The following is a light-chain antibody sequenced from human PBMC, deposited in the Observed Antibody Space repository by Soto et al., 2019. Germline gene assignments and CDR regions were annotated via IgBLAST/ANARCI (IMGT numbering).Light chain of an antibody. V-gene: IGKV3-20*01. J-gene: IGKJ2*01. CDR1: QSVRGY. CDR2: DTS. CDR3: HQYSGPPYT. Sequence: EIVLTQSPGTLSLSPGERATLSCRASQSVRGYLAWYQQKPGQGPRLLIYDTSNRATGIPDRFSGSGSGTDFTLTISRLEPEDFAVYYCHQYSGPPYTVGQGTKLEIK.